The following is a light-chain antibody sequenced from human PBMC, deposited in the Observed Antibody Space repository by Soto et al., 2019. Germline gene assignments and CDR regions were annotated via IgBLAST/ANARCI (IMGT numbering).Light chain of an antibody. V-gene: IGKV3-11*01. CDR2: DAS. J-gene: IGKJ4*01. Sequence: EIVLTQSPGTLSLSPGERATLSCRASQSISSYLAWYQQKPGQAPRLLIYDASNRATGVPARFSGSGSGTDFPLTISTLEPEDFAVYYCQQRSSSPLTFGGGTTVEIK. CDR1: QSISSY. CDR3: QQRSSSPLT.